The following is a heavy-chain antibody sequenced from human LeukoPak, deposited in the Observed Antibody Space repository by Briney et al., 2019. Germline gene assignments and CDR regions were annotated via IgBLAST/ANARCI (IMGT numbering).Heavy chain of an antibody. CDR1: GYTFTGYY. D-gene: IGHD2-2*01. J-gene: IGHJ6*04. CDR3: ARTYCSSTSCHVGLDV. V-gene: IGHV1-2*02. CDR2: INPNRGGT. Sequence: ASVKVSCKASGYTFTGYYMHWVRQAPGQGPEWMGWINPNRGGTNYAQKFQGRVTMTRDTSISTAYMELSRLRSDDTAVYYCARTYCSSTSCHVGLDVWGKGTTVTVSS.